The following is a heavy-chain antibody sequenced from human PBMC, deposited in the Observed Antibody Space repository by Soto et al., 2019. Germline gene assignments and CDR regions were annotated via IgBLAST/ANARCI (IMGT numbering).Heavy chain of an antibody. J-gene: IGHJ6*02. CDR3: ARDITIFGVVIIKGNYYYYGMDV. D-gene: IGHD3-3*01. Sequence: VGSLRLSGAASGFTFSSYWMSWVRQAPGKGLGWVANIKQDGSEKYYVDSVKGRFTISRDNAKNSLYLQMNSLRAEDTAVYYCARDITIFGVVIIKGNYYYYGMDVWGQGTTVTVSS. CDR2: IKQDGSEK. V-gene: IGHV3-7*01. CDR1: GFTFSSYW.